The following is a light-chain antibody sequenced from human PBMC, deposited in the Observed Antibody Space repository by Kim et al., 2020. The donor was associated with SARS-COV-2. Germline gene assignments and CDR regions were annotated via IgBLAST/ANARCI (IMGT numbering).Light chain of an antibody. CDR2: QDS. CDR1: KLGDKY. Sequence: PGQTASITCSGDKLGDKYACWYQQKPGQSPVLVIYQDSKRPSGIPERFSGSNSGNTATLTISGTQAMDEADYYCQAWDSSTPNWVFGGGTKVTVL. CDR3: QAWDSSTPNWV. J-gene: IGLJ3*02. V-gene: IGLV3-1*01.